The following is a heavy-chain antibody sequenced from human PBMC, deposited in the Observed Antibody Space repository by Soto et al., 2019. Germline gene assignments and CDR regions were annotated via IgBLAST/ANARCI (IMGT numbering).Heavy chain of an antibody. CDR1: GFTFSSYA. J-gene: IGHJ4*02. V-gene: IGHV3-23*01. CDR3: ARRDYDSSGYDFDY. CDR2: ISGSGGST. D-gene: IGHD3-22*01. Sequence: GVLRLSYAASGFTFSSYAMSWVRQAPGKGLEWVSPISGSGGSTYYAESVKGRFTNSRDNSKNTLYLQMNCLRAEDKALYYCARRDYDSSGYDFDYWGQGTLVTVSS.